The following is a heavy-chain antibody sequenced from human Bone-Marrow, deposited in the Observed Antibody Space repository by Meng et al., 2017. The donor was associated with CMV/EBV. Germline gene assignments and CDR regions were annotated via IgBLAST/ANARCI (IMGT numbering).Heavy chain of an antibody. J-gene: IGHJ4*02. CDR1: GYTFTGYY. CDR2: INPNSGGT. D-gene: IGHD6-19*01. CDR3: ARGAGAVAGTFDY. Sequence: QVQLVQSAAEVKRPGASVKVSCKASGYTFTGYYLHWVRQAPGQGLEWMGWINPNSGGTNYAQRFQGWVTMTRDTSISTAYMELSSLRSEDTAVYYCARGAGAVAGTFDYWGQGTLVTVSS. V-gene: IGHV1-2*04.